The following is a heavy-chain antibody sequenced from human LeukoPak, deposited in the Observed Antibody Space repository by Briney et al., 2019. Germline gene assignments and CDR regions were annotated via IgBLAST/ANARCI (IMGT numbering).Heavy chain of an antibody. J-gene: IGHJ3*02. CDR2: IYYGGTT. Sequence: PSETLSLTCTVSGGSISSSTYYWGWIRQPPGKGLEWIGNIYYGGTTYYNPSLKSRVTISIDTSKNQFSLKLSSVTAADTAVYYCARWDYDILTGFENAFDIWGQGTMVTVSS. V-gene: IGHV4-39*01. CDR3: ARWDYDILTGFENAFDI. D-gene: IGHD3-9*01. CDR1: GGSISSSTYY.